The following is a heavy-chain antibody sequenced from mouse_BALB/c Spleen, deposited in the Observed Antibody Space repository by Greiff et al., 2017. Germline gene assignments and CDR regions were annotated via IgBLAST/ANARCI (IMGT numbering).Heavy chain of an antibody. V-gene: IGHV5-15*02. Sequence: EVKLMESGGGLVQPGGSRKLSCAASGFTFSDYGMAWVRQAPGKGPEWVAFISNLAYSIYYADTVTGRFTISRENAKNTLYLEMSSLRSEDTAMYYCARKNYGSSYGAMDYWGQGTSVTVSS. CDR3: ARKNYGSSYGAMDY. D-gene: IGHD1-1*01. J-gene: IGHJ4*01. CDR2: ISNLAYSI. CDR1: GFTFSDYG.